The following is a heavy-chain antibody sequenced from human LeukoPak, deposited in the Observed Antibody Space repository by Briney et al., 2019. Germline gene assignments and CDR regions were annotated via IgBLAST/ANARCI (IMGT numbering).Heavy chain of an antibody. CDR3: ASSAAPLYNWFDP. J-gene: IGHJ5*02. Sequence: PGESLTISCKGSGYSFTSYWIGWVRQMPGKGLEWMGIIYPGDSDTRYSPSFQGQVTISADKSISTAYLQWSSLKASDTAMYYCASSAAPLYNWFDPWGQGTLVTVSS. CDR2: IYPGDSDT. D-gene: IGHD6-25*01. V-gene: IGHV5-51*03. CDR1: GYSFTSYW.